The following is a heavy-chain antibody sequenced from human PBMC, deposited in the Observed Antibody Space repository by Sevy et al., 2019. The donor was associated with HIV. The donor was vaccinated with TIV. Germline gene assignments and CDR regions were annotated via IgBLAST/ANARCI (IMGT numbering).Heavy chain of an antibody. J-gene: IGHJ3*02. V-gene: IGHV3-30*18. CDR3: AKGSKATGSAFDI. D-gene: IGHD1-1*01. CDR1: GFIFSNYG. Sequence: GGSLRLSCAASGFIFSNYGMHWVRQAPGKGLEWVAVVSYDGSNKSYRGSVRGRFSISRDNSKNTVYLQMNSLRVEDTAVYYCAKGSKATGSAFDIWGQGTMVTVSS. CDR2: VSYDGSNK.